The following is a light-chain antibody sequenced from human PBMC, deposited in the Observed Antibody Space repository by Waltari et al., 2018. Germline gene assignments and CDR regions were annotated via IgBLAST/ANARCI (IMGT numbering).Light chain of an antibody. Sequence: ELVFTQSPGTLSLSPGERATLSCRASQSISRFLAWYQQKPGQAPRLLIYAASNRATGIPDRFSGSGSGTDFSLTISRLEPEDFAVYFCQNHERLPAVFGQGTKVEIK. J-gene: IGKJ1*01. CDR1: QSISRF. CDR2: AAS. V-gene: IGKV3-20*01. CDR3: QNHERLPAV.